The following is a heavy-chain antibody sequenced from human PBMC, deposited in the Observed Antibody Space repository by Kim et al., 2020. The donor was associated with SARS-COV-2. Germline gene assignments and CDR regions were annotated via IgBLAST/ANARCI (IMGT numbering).Heavy chain of an antibody. CDR2: IKSKTNGWTT. D-gene: IGHD2-21*02. CDR1: GFTFSNSW. CDR3: TSDFGEYCGGDCSSGV. J-gene: IGHJ6*02. V-gene: IGHV3-15*01. Sequence: GGSLRLSCAASGFTFSNSWMNWVRQAPGRGLEWVVRIKSKTNGWTTAYAATVKGRFTISRDDSKNTLYLQMNSLRTEDTAVYYCTSDFGEYCGGDCSSGVWGQGTTVTVSS.